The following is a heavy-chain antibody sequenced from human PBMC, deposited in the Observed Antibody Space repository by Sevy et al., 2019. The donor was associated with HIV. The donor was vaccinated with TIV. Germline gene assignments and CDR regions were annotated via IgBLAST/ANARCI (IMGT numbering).Heavy chain of an antibody. Sequence: ETLSLTCTVSRGSITSLYWNWIRQPPGKGLEWIANIYYNGHINYNPSLKSRVTLSPDTSKNQCSLRLSSVTAAETAMYYCAGENAWGRGYSWGQGTLVTVSS. J-gene: IGHJ4*02. V-gene: IGHV4-59*08. CDR3: AGENAWGRGYS. D-gene: IGHD1-26*01. CDR1: RGSITSLY. CDR2: IYYNGHI.